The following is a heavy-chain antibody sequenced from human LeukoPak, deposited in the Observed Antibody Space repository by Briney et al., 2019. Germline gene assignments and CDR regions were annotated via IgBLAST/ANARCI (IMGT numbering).Heavy chain of an antibody. CDR1: EGTFSSYA. CDR2: IIPIFGTA. Sequence: ASVKVSCKASEGTFSSYAISWVRKAPGQGLEWMGRIIPIFGTANYAQKFQGRVTITTDESTSTAYMELSSLRSEDTAVYYCARDSWGYDSSGYYYPLGYFDYWGQGTLVTVSS. D-gene: IGHD3-22*01. V-gene: IGHV1-69*05. J-gene: IGHJ4*02. CDR3: ARDSWGYDSSGYYYPLGYFDY.